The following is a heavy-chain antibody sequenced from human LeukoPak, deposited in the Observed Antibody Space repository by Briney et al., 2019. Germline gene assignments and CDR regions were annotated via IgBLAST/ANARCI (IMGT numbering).Heavy chain of an antibody. CDR2: IYYSGST. J-gene: IGHJ4*02. V-gene: IGHV4-39*07. Sequence: SETLSLTCTVSGGSISSSSYYWGWIRQPPGKGLEWIGSIYYSGSTYYNPSLKSRVTMSIDTSKNQFSLKLSSVTAADTAVYYCARRAIVGPNRGIAYWGQGTLVTVSS. CDR1: GGSISSSSYY. D-gene: IGHD1-26*01. CDR3: ARRAIVGPNRGIAY.